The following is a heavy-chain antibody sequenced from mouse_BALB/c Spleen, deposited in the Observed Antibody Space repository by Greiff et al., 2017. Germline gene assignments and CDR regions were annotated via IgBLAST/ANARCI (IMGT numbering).Heavy chain of an antibody. J-gene: IGHJ2*01. CDR3: AREAYYGTPYYFNY. Sequence: EVQLQESGGGLVKPGGSLKLSCAASGFTFSSYAMSWVRQTPEKRLEWVASISSGGSTYYPDSVKGRFTISRDNARNILYLQMSSLRSEDTAMYYCAREAYYGTPYYFNYWGQGTTLTVSS. V-gene: IGHV5-6-5*01. CDR2: ISSGGST. CDR1: GFTFSSYA. D-gene: IGHD1-1*01.